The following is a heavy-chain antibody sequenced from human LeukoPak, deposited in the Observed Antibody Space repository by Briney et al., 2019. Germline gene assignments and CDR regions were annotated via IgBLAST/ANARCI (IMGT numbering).Heavy chain of an antibody. Sequence: PSETLSLTCTVSGGSISSGGYYWSWIREHPGKGLEWIGYIYYSGSTYYNPSLKSRVTISVDTSKNQFSLKLSSVTAADTAVYYCASSRRGSYHYPGSVNPDYWGQGTLVTVSS. J-gene: IGHJ4*02. CDR1: GGSISSGGYY. V-gene: IGHV4-31*03. CDR2: IYYSGST. CDR3: ASSRRGSYHYPGSVNPDY. D-gene: IGHD1-26*01.